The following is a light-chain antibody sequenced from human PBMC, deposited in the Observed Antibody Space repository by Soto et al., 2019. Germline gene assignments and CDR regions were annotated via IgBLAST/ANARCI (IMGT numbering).Light chain of an antibody. CDR1: SSDVGGYNS. CDR2: DVS. Sequence: QSALTQPASVSGSPGQSITISCTGTSSDVGGYNSVSWYQQHPGKAPKLMIYDVSNRPSGVSNRFSGSKSVNTASLTISGLQAEDEADYYCSSYTSSSTVEFGGGTELTVL. CDR3: SSYTSSSTVE. V-gene: IGLV2-14*01. J-gene: IGLJ2*01.